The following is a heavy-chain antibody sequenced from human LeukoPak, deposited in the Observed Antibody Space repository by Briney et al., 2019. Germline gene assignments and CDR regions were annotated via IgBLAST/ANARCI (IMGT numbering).Heavy chain of an antibody. V-gene: IGHV3-23*01. J-gene: IGHJ4*02. CDR1: GFPFSTYA. Sequence: GGSLRLSCAASGFPFSTYAMNWVRQAPGKGLEWVSVITGSGGFTQYADSVKGRFTISRDNSKNTVYLQMNSLRVEDTALYYCERSLDYWGQGTLVTVSS. CDR2: ITGSGGFT. CDR3: ERSLDY.